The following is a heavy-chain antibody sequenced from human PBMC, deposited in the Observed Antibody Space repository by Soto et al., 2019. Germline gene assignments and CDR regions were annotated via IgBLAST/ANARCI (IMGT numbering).Heavy chain of an antibody. Sequence: SVKVSCKASGGTFSNYAISWVRQAPGQGLEWMGGIIPIFGTANYAQKFQGRVTITADESTSTAYMELSSLASEDTAMYYCARDGTYYDSSGYYYLYWGQGTLVTVSS. CDR2: IIPIFGTA. D-gene: IGHD3-22*01. CDR3: ARDGTYYDSSGYYYLY. V-gene: IGHV1-69*13. J-gene: IGHJ4*02. CDR1: GGTFSNYA.